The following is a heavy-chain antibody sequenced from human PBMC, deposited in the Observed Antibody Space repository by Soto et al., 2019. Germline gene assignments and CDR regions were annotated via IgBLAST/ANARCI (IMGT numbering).Heavy chain of an antibody. J-gene: IGHJ4*02. CDR1: GGSISSYY. CDR3: VRMSVVGYFDY. D-gene: IGHD3-22*01. CDR2: IDTSGTT. Sequence: PSETLSLTCTVSGGSISSYYCSWIRQAAGKVLEWIGRIDTSGTTNYNPALKSRVTMSVDASKNQFSLNLSSVTAADTAVYSCVRMSVVGYFDYWGRG. V-gene: IGHV4-4*07.